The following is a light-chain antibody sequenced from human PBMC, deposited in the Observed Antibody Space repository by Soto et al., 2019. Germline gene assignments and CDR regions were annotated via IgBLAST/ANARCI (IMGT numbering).Light chain of an antibody. V-gene: IGKV1-5*03. CDR1: QSISNF. J-gene: IGKJ1*01. CDR2: KAS. Sequence: DIQMTQSPPTLSASVGDRVTITCRASQSISNFLAWYQQKPGKAPELLISKASSLESGVPSRFSGSGSGTEFTLTISSLQPDDFATYYCQQYNNYQWTFGQGTKVEIK. CDR3: QQYNNYQWT.